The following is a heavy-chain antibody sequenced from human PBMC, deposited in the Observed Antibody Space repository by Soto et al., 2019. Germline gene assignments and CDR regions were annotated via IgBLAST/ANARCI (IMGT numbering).Heavy chain of an antibody. CDR3: ARGTGDSRAYYYVY. V-gene: IGHV1-69*13. CDR2: IIPIFGTA. Sequence: SVKVSCTASGGTFSSYAISWVRQAPGQGLEWMGGIIPIFGTANYAQKFQGRVTITADESTSTAYMELSNLRSEDTAVYYCARGTGDSRAYYYVYWGQGTRVTVS. CDR1: GGTFSSYA. J-gene: IGHJ4*02. D-gene: IGHD3-22*01.